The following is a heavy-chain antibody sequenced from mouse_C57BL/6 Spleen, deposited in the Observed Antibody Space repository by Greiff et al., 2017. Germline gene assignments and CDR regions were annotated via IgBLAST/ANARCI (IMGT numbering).Heavy chain of an antibody. Sequence: QVQLKQPGAELVKPGASVKLSCKASGYTFTSYWMHWVKQRPGQGLEWIGMIHPNSGSTNYNEKFKSKATLTVDKSSSTAYMQLSSLTSEDSAVYYCARGGYGSSYWYFDVWGTGTTVTVSS. CDR2: IHPNSGST. CDR1: GYTFTSYW. J-gene: IGHJ1*03. D-gene: IGHD1-1*01. CDR3: ARGGYGSSYWYFDV. V-gene: IGHV1-64*01.